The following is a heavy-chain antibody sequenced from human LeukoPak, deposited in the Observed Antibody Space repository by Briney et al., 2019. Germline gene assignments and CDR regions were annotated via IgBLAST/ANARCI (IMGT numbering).Heavy chain of an antibody. CDR3: ARGHIYGSAILPYFFEY. CDR1: GFSFSSYS. CDR2: ISYDGGEK. V-gene: IGHV3-30-3*01. D-gene: IGHD3-10*01. Sequence: GGSLRLSCAASGFSFSSYSMNWVRQTPDKKLGCVAVISYDGGEKTYADSVKGRFTISRDDSRRMIFLQMNGLQVEDTATYYCARGHIYGSAILPYFFEYWGRGTQLTVSS. J-gene: IGHJ4*02.